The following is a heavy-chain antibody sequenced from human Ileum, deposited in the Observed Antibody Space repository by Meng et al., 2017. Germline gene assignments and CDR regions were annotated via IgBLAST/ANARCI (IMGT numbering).Heavy chain of an antibody. V-gene: IGHV4-31*03. CDR1: GDSTSSGDHY. CDR3: ARYYYDSSGVTWFDP. Sequence: SGPVPVIPYTTPSPTCTVSGDSTSSGDHYWTWSRQHPGKGLEWIGYFYFSGSTYYNPSLKSRVSISVDTSKNQFSLRMSSVTAADTAVYYCARYYYDSSGVTWFDPWGQGTLVTVSS. J-gene: IGHJ5*02. CDR2: FYFSGST. D-gene: IGHD3-22*01.